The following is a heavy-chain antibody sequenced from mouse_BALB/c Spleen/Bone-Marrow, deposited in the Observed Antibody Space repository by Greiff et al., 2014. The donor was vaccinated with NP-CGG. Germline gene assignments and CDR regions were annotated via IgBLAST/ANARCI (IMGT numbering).Heavy chain of an antibody. CDR3: ARGFPFDY. CDR1: GYTFTSCW. V-gene: IGHV1-87*01. CDR2: IYPGDGDT. Sequence: QVQLQQSGAELARPGASVKLSCKASGYTFTSCWMQWVKQRPGQGLEWIGAIYPGDGDTGYIQKFKGKATLTADKSSSTAYMQLSSLASEDSAVYYCARGFPFDYWGQGTTLTVSS. J-gene: IGHJ2*01.